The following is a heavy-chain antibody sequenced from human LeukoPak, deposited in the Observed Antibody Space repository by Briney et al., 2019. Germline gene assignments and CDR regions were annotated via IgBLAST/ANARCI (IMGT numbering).Heavy chain of an antibody. CDR1: GYIFSGHY. D-gene: IGHD3-22*01. Sequence: ASVKVSCKTSGYIFSGHYIHWMRQAPGQGLEWLGRINPNSGGTKYAQKFQGRVTVTRDTASSTAYMELRRLTSDDTAVYYCARDLKDYYFDSSGYYSDAFDVWGQGTMVTVSS. CDR2: INPNSGGT. V-gene: IGHV1-2*06. CDR3: ARDLKDYYFDSSGYYSDAFDV. J-gene: IGHJ3*01.